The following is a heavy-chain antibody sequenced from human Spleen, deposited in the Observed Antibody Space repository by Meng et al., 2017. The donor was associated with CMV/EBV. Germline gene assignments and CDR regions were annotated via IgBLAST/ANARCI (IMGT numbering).Heavy chain of an antibody. J-gene: IGHJ6*02. V-gene: IGHV1-2*02. CDR1: GYTFTGYY. CDR2: INPNSGGT. D-gene: IGHD2-2*01. CDR3: ARAGCSSTSCYLYYYGMDV. Sequence: ASVKVSCKASGYTFTGYYMHWVRQAPGQGLEWMGWINPNSGGTNYAQKFQGRVTMTRDTSISTAYMELSRLRSDDTAVYYCARAGCSSTSCYLYYYGMDVWGQGTTVTVSS.